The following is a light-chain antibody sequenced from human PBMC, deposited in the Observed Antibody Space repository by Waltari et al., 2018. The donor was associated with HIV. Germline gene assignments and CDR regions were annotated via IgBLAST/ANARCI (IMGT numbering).Light chain of an antibody. CDR2: EGN. V-gene: IGLV6-57*04. CDR3: QSSDQNNQGV. CDR1: SGSIARTY. Sequence: LMLTQPHSVSEPPVKPVTISCTRSSGSIARTYVQWYQQRPGSTATTVLYEGNQRPPAVADRLSGCIDSSSNSASLTIAGLKTDDEADYYCQSSDQNNQGVFGGGTKLTVL. J-gene: IGLJ2*01.